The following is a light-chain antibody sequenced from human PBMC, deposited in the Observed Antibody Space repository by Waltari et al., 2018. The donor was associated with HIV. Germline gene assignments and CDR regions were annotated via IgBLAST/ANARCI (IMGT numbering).Light chain of an antibody. J-gene: IGLJ3*02. CDR3: AAWDDSLNGWV. CDR2: SNN. Sequence: SVLTQQPSASGTPGQRVTNPCSGSSSHIGSNTVNWYQQLPGTAPKLLIDSNNQRPSGVPDRFSGSKTGTSASLAISGLQSEDEADYYCAAWDDSLNGWVFGGGTKLTVL. CDR1: SSHIGSNT. V-gene: IGLV1-44*01.